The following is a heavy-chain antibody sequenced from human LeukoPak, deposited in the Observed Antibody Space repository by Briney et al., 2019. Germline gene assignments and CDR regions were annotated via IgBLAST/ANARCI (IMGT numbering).Heavy chain of an antibody. D-gene: IGHD3-10*01. CDR2: IIPIFGTA. J-gene: IGHJ6*02. CDR3: ARDKWFGEAPYYYYYGMDV. CDR1: GGTFSSYA. Sequence: SVKVSCKASGGTFSSYAISWVRQAPGQGLEWMGGIIPIFGTANYAQKFQGRVTITADESTSTAYMELSSLRSEDNAVYYCARDKWFGEAPYYYYYGMDVWGQGTTVTVSS. V-gene: IGHV1-69*01.